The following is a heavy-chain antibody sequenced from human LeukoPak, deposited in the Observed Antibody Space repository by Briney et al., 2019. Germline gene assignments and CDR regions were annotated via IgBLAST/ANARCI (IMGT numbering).Heavy chain of an antibody. CDR1: GFTFSSYA. V-gene: IGHV3-23*01. Sequence: GGSLRLSCAASGFTFSSYAMSWVRQAPGKGLEWVSAISGSGGSTYYADSVKGRFTISRDNSKNTLYLQMNSLRAEDAAVYYCAEVEAAAADPCFDYWGQGTLVTVSS. CDR2: ISGSGGST. CDR3: AEVEAAAADPCFDY. D-gene: IGHD6-13*01. J-gene: IGHJ4*02.